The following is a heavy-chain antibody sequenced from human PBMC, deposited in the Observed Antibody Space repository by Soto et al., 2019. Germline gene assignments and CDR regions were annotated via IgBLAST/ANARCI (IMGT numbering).Heavy chain of an antibody. D-gene: IGHD2-8*01. CDR1: GYSFTSYW. CDR3: ARLNQVCTNGVCQIYSYYGMDV. V-gene: IGHV5-10-1*01. CDR2: IDPSDSYT. J-gene: IGHJ6*02. Sequence: PGESLKISCKGSGYSFTSYWISWVRQMPGKGLEWMGRIDPSDSYTNYSPSFQGHVTISADKSISTAYLQWSGLKASDTAMYYCARLNQVCTNGVCQIYSYYGMDVWGQGTTVTVSS.